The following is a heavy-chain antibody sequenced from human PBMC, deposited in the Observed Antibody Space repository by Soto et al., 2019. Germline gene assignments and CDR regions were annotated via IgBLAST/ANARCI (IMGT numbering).Heavy chain of an antibody. CDR2: IMQDGSDK. J-gene: IGHJ6*02. CDR1: GFSLSTSW. V-gene: IGHV3-7*01. CDR3: ASKRLYFYGLDV. Sequence: EVQLVESGGGLVQPGGSLRLSCTASGFSLSTSWMTWVRQAPGKGLEWVANIMQDGSDKYYVDSVKGRFTISRDNAKNSLYVQMTSLRAEDTAVYYCASKRLYFYGLDVWGQGTTVTVSS.